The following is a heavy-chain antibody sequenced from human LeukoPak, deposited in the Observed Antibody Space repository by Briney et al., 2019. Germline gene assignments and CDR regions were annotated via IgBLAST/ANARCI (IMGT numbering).Heavy chain of an antibody. CDR1: GFTFSDYY. V-gene: IGHV3-11*01. CDR3: ARAYSGYDWEWFDP. Sequence: KPGGSLRLSCAASGFTFSDYYMSWIRQAPGKGLEWVSYISSTGSTIYYADSVKGRFTISRDNAKNSLYLQMNSLRGEDTAVYYCARAYSGYDWEWFDPWGQGTLVTVSS. J-gene: IGHJ5*02. CDR2: ISSTGSTI. D-gene: IGHD5-12*01.